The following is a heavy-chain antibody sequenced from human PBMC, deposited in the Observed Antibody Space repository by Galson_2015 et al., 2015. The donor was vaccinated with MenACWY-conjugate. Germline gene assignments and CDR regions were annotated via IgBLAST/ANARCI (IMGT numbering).Heavy chain of an antibody. CDR1: GYTFNSYG. CDR3: ARFGGTNYFDY. J-gene: IGHJ4*02. V-gene: IGHV1-18*01. Sequence: QSGEEVIKPGASVQVSCKASGYTFNSYGISWVRQATGQGLEWMGGISGYNGNTNYAQKFQGRVTMTTETSTSTVYMELRSLRFGDTAVYFCARFGGTNYFDYWGQGTPVSVSS. D-gene: IGHD3-10*01. CDR2: ISGYNGNT.